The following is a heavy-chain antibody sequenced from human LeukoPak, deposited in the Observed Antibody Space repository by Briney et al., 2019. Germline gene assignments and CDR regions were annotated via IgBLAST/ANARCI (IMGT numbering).Heavy chain of an antibody. CDR2: ISSSSSYI. CDR1: GFTFSSYS. J-gene: IGHJ4*02. V-gene: IGHV3-21*01. D-gene: IGHD1-26*01. Sequence: PGGSLRHSCAASGFTFSSYSMNWVRQAPGKGLEWVSSISSSSSYIYYADPVKGRFTISKDNAKNSLYLQMNSLRAEDTAVYYCARARGELPYFDYWGQGTLVTVSS. CDR3: ARARGELPYFDY.